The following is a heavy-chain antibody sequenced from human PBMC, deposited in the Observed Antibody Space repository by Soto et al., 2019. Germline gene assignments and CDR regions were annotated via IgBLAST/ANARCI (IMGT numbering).Heavy chain of an antibody. Sequence: GGSLRLSCAASGFTFSSYAMSWVRQAPGKGLEWVSVISGSGDSTYYADSVKGRFTISRDNSKNTLYLQMNSLRAEDTAVYYCAKRGAGHYFDYWGQGTLVTVSS. CDR1: GFTFSSYA. J-gene: IGHJ4*02. CDR2: ISGSGDST. V-gene: IGHV3-23*01. D-gene: IGHD6-19*01. CDR3: AKRGAGHYFDY.